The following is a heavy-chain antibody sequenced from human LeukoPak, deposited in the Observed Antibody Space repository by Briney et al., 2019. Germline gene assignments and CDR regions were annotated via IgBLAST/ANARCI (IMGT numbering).Heavy chain of an antibody. D-gene: IGHD3-3*01. V-gene: IGHV3-23*01. CDR1: GFTFSTYA. CDR2: ISGSGGST. Sequence: PGGSLRLPCAASGFTFSTYAMSWVRQAPGKGPEWVSAISGSGGSTYYADSVKGRFTISRDNSKNTLYLQMTSLRVEDTALYYCAKDAKRNYDFWDRFDYWGQGALVTVSS. J-gene: IGHJ4*02. CDR3: AKDAKRNYDFWDRFDY.